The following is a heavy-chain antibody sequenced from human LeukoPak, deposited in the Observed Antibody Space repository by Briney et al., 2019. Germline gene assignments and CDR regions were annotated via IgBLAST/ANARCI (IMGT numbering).Heavy chain of an antibody. D-gene: IGHD6-13*01. CDR2: IYHSGST. CDR1: GSSISRSDYY. Sequence: PSETLSLTCSVSGSSISRSDYYWSWIRQPPGKGLEWIGEIYHSGSTNYNPSLKSRVTISVDKSKNQFSLKLSSVTAADTAVYYCARGYSSSWYDWFDPWGQGTLVTVSS. J-gene: IGHJ5*02. V-gene: IGHV4-39*07. CDR3: ARGYSSSWYDWFDP.